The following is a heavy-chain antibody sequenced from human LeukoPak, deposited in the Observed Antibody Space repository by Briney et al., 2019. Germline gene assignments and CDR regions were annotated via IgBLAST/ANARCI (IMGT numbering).Heavy chain of an antibody. J-gene: IGHJ4*02. V-gene: IGHV4-38-2*01. D-gene: IGHD1-26*01. Sequence: SETLSLTCAVSGYYISSGYYWGWIRQPPGKGLEWIGSIYHSGSTYYNPSLKSRVTISVDKSKNQFSLKLSSVTAADTAVYYCAMSGSFDYWGQGTLVTVSS. CDR1: GYYISSGYY. CDR3: AMSGSFDY. CDR2: IYHSGST.